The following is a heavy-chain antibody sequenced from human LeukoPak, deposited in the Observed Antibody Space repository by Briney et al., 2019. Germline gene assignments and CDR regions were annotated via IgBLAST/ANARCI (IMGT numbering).Heavy chain of an antibody. CDR1: GYTFTGYY. D-gene: IGHD2-15*01. Sequence: ASVKVSCKASGYTFTGYYMHWVRQAPGQGLEWMGWINPNSGGTNYAQKFQGRVTMTRDTSISTAYMELSRLRSDDTAVYYCARVGSRSGGSCYLYWGQGTLVTVSS. CDR2: INPNSGGT. J-gene: IGHJ4*02. CDR3: ARVGSRSGGSCYLY. V-gene: IGHV1-2*02.